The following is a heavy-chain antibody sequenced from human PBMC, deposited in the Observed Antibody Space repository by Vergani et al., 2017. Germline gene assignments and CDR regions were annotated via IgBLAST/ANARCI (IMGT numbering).Heavy chain of an antibody. Sequence: QVQLVESGGGVVQPGRSLRLSCAASGFTFSSYAMHWVRQAPGKGLEWVAVISSDGSIKYYADSVKGRFTISRDNSKNTLHLQMNTLRAEDTAVYYCARDHLNWVASPDYGGQGTLVTGSS. CDR2: ISSDGSIK. J-gene: IGHJ4*02. CDR3: ARDHLNWVASPDY. D-gene: IGHD3-16*01. CDR1: GFTFSSYA. V-gene: IGHV3-30*04.